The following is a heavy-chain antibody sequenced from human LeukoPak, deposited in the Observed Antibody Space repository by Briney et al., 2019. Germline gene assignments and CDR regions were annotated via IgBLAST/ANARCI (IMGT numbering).Heavy chain of an antibody. D-gene: IGHD3-3*01. J-gene: IGHJ4*02. CDR2: INHSGST. V-gene: IGHV4-34*01. CDR3: ARDTYYDFWSGYYLHYFDY. CDR1: GGSFSGYY. Sequence: SETLSLTCAVYGGSFSGYYWSWIRQPPGKGLEWIGEINHSGSTNYNPSLKSRVTISVDTSKNQFSLKLSSVTAADTAAYYCARDTYYDFWSGYYLHYFDYWGEGTLVTVSS.